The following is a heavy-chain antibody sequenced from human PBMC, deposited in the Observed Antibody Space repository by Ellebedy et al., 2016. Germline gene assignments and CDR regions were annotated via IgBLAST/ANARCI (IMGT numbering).Heavy chain of an antibody. D-gene: IGHD2-21*02. CDR3: ARLSKGDCGSDCYMFDP. J-gene: IGHJ5*02. CDR2: IHYSGST. CDR1: GGSISGYY. Sequence: SETLSLXCTVSGGSISGYYWSWIRQPPEKGLEYLGFIHYSGSTNYNPSLNGRVTTSVDMSKNQFSLKLTSVTAADTAVYYCARLSKGDCGSDCYMFDPWGQGTLVTVSS. V-gene: IGHV4-59*08.